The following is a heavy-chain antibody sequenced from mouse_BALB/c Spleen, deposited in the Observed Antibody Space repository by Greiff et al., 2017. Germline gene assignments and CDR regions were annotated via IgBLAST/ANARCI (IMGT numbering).Heavy chain of an antibody. CDR3: AREGGTYYFDY. J-gene: IGHJ2*01. V-gene: IGHV1-20*02. Sequence: VQLKESGPELVKPGASVKISCKASGYSFTGYFMNWVMQSHGKSLEWIGRINPYNGDTFYNQKFKGKATLTVDKSSSTAHMELRSLASEDSAVYYCAREGGTYYFDYWGQGTTLTVSS. CDR2: INPYNGDT. D-gene: IGHD4-1*01. CDR1: GYSFTGYF.